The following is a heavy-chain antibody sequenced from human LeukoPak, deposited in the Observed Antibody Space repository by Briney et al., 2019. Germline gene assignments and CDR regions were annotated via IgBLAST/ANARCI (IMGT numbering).Heavy chain of an antibody. CDR2: IYYSGST. J-gene: IGHJ4*02. Sequence: SETLSLTCTVSGGSISSSSYYWGWIRQPPGKGLEWIGSIYYSGSTYYNPSLKSRVTIAVDTSKNQFALKLRSVTAADTAVYYCARFSSGYSYYWGQGTLVTVSS. V-gene: IGHV4-39*01. CDR1: GGSISSSSYY. D-gene: IGHD3-22*01. CDR3: ARFSSGYSYY.